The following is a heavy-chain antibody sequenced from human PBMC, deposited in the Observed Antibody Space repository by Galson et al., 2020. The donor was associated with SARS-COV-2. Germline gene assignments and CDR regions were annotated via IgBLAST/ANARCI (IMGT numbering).Heavy chain of an antibody. J-gene: IGHJ6*03. D-gene: IGHD2-15*01. CDR2: IGSGGEYI. CDR3: ARDPVGDFYLFYMDV. CDR1: GFTFSSYA. Sequence: GGSLRLSCAASGFTFSSYAMTWVRQTPGKGLEWVSSIGSGGEYIYYADSVKGRFTISRDNAKNSLYLQMNRLRAEDTAVYFCARDPVGDFYLFYMDVWGKGTTVTVSS. V-gene: IGHV3-21*01.